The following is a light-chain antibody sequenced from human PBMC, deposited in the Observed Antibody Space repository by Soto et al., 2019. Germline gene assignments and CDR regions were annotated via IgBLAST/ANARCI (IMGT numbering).Light chain of an antibody. J-gene: IGKJ5*01. V-gene: IGKV3-15*01. CDR1: QSVSIH. Sequence: ETVITQSPGNLSVSLGERATLSCRASQSVSIHLAWYQQKPGQAPRLLIYDTSTRATGIPPRFIGSSSGAELTLTISSLQSEDFAVYYCQQYSNWPPITFGQGTRLEIK. CDR3: QQYSNWPPIT. CDR2: DTS.